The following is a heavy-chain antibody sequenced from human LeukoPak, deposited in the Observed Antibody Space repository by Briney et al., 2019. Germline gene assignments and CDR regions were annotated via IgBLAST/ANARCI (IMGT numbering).Heavy chain of an antibody. CDR2: IKQDGNEN. CDR1: GFTFSRHW. D-gene: IGHD3-10*02. Sequence: SGGSLRLSCAASGFTFSRHWMSWVRQAPGKGLEWVATIKQDGNENYYVDSVKGRFTISRDDAKNSLYLQMNSLRAEDTAVYYCAELGITMIGGVWGKGTTVTISS. V-gene: IGHV3-7*01. CDR3: AELGITMIGGV. J-gene: IGHJ6*04.